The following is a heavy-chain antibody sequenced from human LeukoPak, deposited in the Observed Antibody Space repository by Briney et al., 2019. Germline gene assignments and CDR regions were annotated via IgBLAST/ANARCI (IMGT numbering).Heavy chain of an antibody. CDR2: IYTSGST. Sequence: SETLSLTCTVSGGSISSYYWSWIRQPPGKGLEWIGYIYTSGSTNYNPSLKSRVTISVDTSKNQSSLKLSSVTAADTAVYYCARRSWGVYYFDYWGQGTLVTVSS. V-gene: IGHV4-4*09. J-gene: IGHJ4*02. D-gene: IGHD3-10*01. CDR3: ARRSWGVYYFDY. CDR1: GGSISSYY.